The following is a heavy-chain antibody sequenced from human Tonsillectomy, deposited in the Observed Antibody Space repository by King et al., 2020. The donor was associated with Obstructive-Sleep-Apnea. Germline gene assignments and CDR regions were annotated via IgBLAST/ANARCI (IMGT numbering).Heavy chain of an antibody. CDR1: GGSINRSLYY. CDR3: ARTGGYGDFPDAFNI. Sequence: QLQESGPGLAKPSETLSLTCTVSGGSINRSLYYWAWIRQPPGQGLEWIGSVYYGGSTYYSPSLKSRVVVSVDTSKNQFYLRLSSVTAADTAVYYCARTGGYGDFPDAFNIWGQGTVVTVSS. V-gene: IGHV4-39*07. CDR2: VYYGGST. D-gene: IGHD4-17*01. J-gene: IGHJ3*02.